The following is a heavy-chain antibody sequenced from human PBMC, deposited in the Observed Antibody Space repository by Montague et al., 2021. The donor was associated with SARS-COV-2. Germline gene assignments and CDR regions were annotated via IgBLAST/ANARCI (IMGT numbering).Heavy chain of an antibody. CDR1: GFTFSSYA. D-gene: IGHD6-13*01. CDR2: ISGSGGIT. CDR3: AKKIVAGGTGYFDY. V-gene: IGHV3-23*01. Sequence: SLRLSCAASGFTFSSYAMSWVRQAPGKGLEWVSGISGSGGITSYTDSVKGRFSISRDNSKNTLYLQMNCLRAEDTAVYYCAKKIVAGGTGYFDYWGQGTLVTVSS. J-gene: IGHJ4*02.